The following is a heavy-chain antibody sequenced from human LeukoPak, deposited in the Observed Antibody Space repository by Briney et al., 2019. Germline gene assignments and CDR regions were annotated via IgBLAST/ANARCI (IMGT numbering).Heavy chain of an antibody. CDR2: INHSGST. V-gene: IGHV4-34*01. Sequence: SETLSLTCAVYGGSFSGYYWSWIRQPPGKGLEWIGEINHSGSTNYNPSLKSRVTISVDTSKNQFSLKLSSVTAADTAVYYCARRPADSSGSQYFQQWGQGTLVTVSS. J-gene: IGHJ1*01. D-gene: IGHD3-22*01. CDR1: GGSFSGYY. CDR3: ARRPADSSGSQYFQQ.